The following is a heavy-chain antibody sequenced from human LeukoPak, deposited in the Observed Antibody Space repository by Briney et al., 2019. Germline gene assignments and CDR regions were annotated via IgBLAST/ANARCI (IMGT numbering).Heavy chain of an antibody. CDR3: ARGETKWGSSSWGYYYYYMDV. V-gene: IGHV4-59*01. Sequence: PSETLSLTCTVSGVSISSYYWSWIRQPPGKGLEWIGYIYYSGSTNYNPSLKSRVTISVDTSKNQFSLKLSSVTAADTAVYYCARGETKWGSSSWGYYYYYMDVWGKGTTVTISS. CDR1: GVSISSYY. D-gene: IGHD6-13*01. CDR2: IYYSGST. J-gene: IGHJ6*03.